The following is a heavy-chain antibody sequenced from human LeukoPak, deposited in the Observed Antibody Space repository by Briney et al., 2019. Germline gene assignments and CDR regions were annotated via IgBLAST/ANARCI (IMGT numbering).Heavy chain of an antibody. CDR1: GGSISSSSYY. V-gene: IGHV4-61*02. J-gene: IGHJ4*02. CDR2: IYTSGST. CDR3: ARDKPDSSGYYYQGGFDY. Sequence: SSETLSLTCTVSGGSISSSSYYWSWIRQPAGKGLEWIGRIYTSGSTNYNPSLKSRVTMSVDTSKNQFSLKLSSVTAADTAVYYCARDKPDSSGYYYQGGFDYWGQGTLVTVSS. D-gene: IGHD3-22*01.